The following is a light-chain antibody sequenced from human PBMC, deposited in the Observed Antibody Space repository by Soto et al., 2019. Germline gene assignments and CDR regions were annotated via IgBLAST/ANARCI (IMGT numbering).Light chain of an antibody. V-gene: IGKV3-20*01. J-gene: IGKJ1*01. CDR1: QSVSSNH. Sequence: DIVLTQSPGTLALSPGERATLSCRASQSVSSNHLAWYQQKPGQAPRLLIYGGASRATGIPVRFSGSGSETDFTLTITRLEPEDFAVYSCQQYSSSRTFGQGTKVEI. CDR2: GGA. CDR3: QQYSSSRT.